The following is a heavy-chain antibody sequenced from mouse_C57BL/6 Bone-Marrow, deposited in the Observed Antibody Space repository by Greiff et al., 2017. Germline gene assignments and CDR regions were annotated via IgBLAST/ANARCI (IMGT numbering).Heavy chain of an antibody. CDR3: AKGDWGYDFFDY. CDR2: IYPRSGNT. Sequence: QVQLQQSGAELARPGASVTLSCKASGYTFTSYGISWVKPRTGQGLEWIGEIYPRSGNTYYNEKFKGKATLTADKSYRTAYMELSSLTSEDSAFYFCAKGDWGYDFFDYWGQGTTLTVSS. D-gene: IGHD2-2*01. CDR1: GYTFTSYG. J-gene: IGHJ2*01. V-gene: IGHV1-81*01.